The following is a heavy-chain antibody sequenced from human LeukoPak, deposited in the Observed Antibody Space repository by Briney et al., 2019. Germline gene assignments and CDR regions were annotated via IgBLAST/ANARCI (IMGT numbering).Heavy chain of an antibody. CDR2: ISAYNGNT. Sequence: ASVKVSCKASGYTFTSYGISWVRQAPGQGLEWMGWISAYNGNTNYAQKLQGRVTMTTDTSTSTAYMELRSLRSDDTAVYYCARCQHVPSRYFDWLLPFDYWGQGTLVTVSS. D-gene: IGHD3-9*01. V-gene: IGHV1-18*01. CDR3: ARCQHVPSRYFDWLLPFDY. CDR1: GYTFTSYG. J-gene: IGHJ4*02.